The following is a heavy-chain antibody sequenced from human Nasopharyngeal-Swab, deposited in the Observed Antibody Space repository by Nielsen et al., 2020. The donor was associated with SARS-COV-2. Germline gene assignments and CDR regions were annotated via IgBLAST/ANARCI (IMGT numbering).Heavy chain of an antibody. Sequence: ASVKVSCKASGYTFTSYYIHWVRQAPGQGLEWMGIINPSVSSATYAQRFEGRVTMTRDTSTSTVYMELSSLKTEDTAVYYCTSRGDGYNFFDYWGQGTLVTVSS. D-gene: IGHD5-24*01. CDR1: GYTFTSYY. V-gene: IGHV1-46*03. CDR3: TSRGDGYNFFDY. J-gene: IGHJ4*02. CDR2: INPSVSSA.